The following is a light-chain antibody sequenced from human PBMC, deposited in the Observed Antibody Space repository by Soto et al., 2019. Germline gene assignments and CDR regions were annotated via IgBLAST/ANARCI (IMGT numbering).Light chain of an antibody. V-gene: IGLV2-14*01. CDR3: SSFASTHTYV. CDR1: SSDVAFYNY. Sequence: QSALTQPASVSGSPGQSITISCTGTSSDVAFYNYVSWYQQHPGKAPKLLIYEVNNRPSGVSHRFSGSKSGNTASLTISGLQAEDEADYYCSSFASTHTYVFGTGTKVTVL. CDR2: EVN. J-gene: IGLJ1*01.